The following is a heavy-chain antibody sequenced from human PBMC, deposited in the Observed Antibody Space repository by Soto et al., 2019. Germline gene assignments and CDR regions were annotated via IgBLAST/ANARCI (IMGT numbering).Heavy chain of an antibody. CDR3: ASGNDYGDSPPDY. Sequence: GGSLRLSCAASGFTFSSYAMHWVRQAPGKGLEWVAVISYDGSNKYYADSVKGRFTISKDNSKNTLYLQMNSLRAEDTAVYYCASGNDYGDSPPDYWGQGTLVTVSS. V-gene: IGHV3-30-3*01. CDR2: ISYDGSNK. D-gene: IGHD4-17*01. CDR1: GFTFSSYA. J-gene: IGHJ4*02.